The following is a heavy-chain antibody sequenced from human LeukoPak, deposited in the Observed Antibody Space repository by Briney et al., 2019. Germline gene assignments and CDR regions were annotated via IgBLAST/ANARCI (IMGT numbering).Heavy chain of an antibody. V-gene: IGHV4-34*01. CDR2: INHSGST. Sequence: SETLSLTCAVYGESFSGYYWSWIRQPPGKGLEWIWEINHSGSTNYNPSLKSRVTISVDTSKNQFSLKLSSVTAADTAVYYCARHFTPYYYDSSGSAFEYWGQGTLVTVSS. CDR1: GESFSGYY. J-gene: IGHJ4*02. D-gene: IGHD3-22*01. CDR3: ARHFTPYYYDSSGSAFEY.